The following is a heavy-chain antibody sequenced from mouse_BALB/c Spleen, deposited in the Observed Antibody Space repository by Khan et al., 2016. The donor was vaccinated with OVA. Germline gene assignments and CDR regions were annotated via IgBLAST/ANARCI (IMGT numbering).Heavy chain of an antibody. D-gene: IGHD2-14*01. Sequence: QVQLKESGAELARPGASVKMSCKASGYTFTSYTIHWIKERPGQGLEWIGYINPSNGYTNYNQKFKDKATLTTDKSSTTAYLQLSSLTSADSAVYNGVRDGAYHRNDGWFAYWGQGTLVTVSA. CDR1: GYTFTSYT. V-gene: IGHV1-4*01. CDR3: VRDGAYHRNDGWFAY. CDR2: INPSNGYT. J-gene: IGHJ3*01.